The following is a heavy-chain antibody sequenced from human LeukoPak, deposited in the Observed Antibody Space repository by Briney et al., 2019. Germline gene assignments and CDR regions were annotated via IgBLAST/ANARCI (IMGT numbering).Heavy chain of an antibody. CDR2: ISYDGSNK. CDR3: ARGQWLPVFDF. J-gene: IGHJ4*02. CDR1: GFTFSSYA. Sequence: GGSLRLSCAASGFTFSSYAMHWVRQAPGKGLEWVAVISYDGSNKYYADSVKGRFTISRDNSKNTLYLQMNSLRAEDTAVYYCARGQWLPVFDFWGQGTLVTVSS. V-gene: IGHV3-30-3*01. D-gene: IGHD3-22*01.